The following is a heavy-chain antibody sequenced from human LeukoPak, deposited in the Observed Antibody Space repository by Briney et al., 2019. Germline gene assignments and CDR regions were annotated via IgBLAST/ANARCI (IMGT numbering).Heavy chain of an antibody. CDR1: GFPFSSYA. D-gene: IGHD3-10*01. Sequence: GGSLRLSCAVSGFPFSSYAMSWVRQAPGRGLEWVSAISDSGGSTYYAHSVKGGFTIPREYPKNTLSLQRNQLSAGDRAVYLFAKDLMVQGVIITPLFYYWGQGTLGTLSS. J-gene: IGHJ4*02. V-gene: IGHV3-23*01. CDR2: ISDSGGST. CDR3: AKDLMVQGVIITPLFYY.